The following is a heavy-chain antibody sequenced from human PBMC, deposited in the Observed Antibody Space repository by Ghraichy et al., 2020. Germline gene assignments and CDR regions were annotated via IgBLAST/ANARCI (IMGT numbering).Heavy chain of an antibody. CDR3: ARDSQSTMVRGVIRNY. J-gene: IGHJ4*02. CDR1: GYTFTSYG. CDR2: ISAYNGNT. Sequence: ASVKVSCKASGYTFTSYGISWVRQAPGQGLEWMGWISAYNGNTNYAQKLQGRVTMTTDTSTSTAYMELRSLRSDDTAVYYCARDSQSTMVRGVIRNYWGQGTLVTVSS. D-gene: IGHD3-10*01. V-gene: IGHV1-18*01.